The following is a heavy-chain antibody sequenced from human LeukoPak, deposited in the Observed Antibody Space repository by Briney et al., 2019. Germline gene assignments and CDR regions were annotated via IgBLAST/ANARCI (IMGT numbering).Heavy chain of an antibody. CDR3: VRVGSAYGDPLEFDL. CDR1: GYSFDKFG. CDR2: ISAYSGKT. D-gene: IGHD2-21*01. Sequence: ASAKVSCKASGYSFDKFGISWVRQAPGQGLEWMGWISAYSGKTDSAQKLQDRVTMTTDNSTSTAYLELRSLRADDTAVYFCVRVGSAYGDPLEFDLWGHGTLVTVSS. J-gene: IGHJ5*02. V-gene: IGHV1-18*01.